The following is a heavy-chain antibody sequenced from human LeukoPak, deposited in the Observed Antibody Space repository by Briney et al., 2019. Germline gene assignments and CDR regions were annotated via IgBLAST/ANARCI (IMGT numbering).Heavy chain of an antibody. V-gene: IGHV4-34*01. CDR3: ASFRYCNSTSCLLAFDY. D-gene: IGHD2-2*01. Sequence: PSETLCLTCAVYGGSFTGYYWSWIRQPPGKVLERIGEINHSGSTNYNPSLKSRVTISVDTSKNQFSLKLSSVTAADTDVYYCASFRYCNSTSCLLAFDYWGQGNLVTVSS. J-gene: IGHJ4*02. CDR2: INHSGST. CDR1: GGSFTGYY.